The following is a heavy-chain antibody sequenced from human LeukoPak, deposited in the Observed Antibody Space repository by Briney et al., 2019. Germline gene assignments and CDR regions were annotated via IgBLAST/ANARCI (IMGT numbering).Heavy chain of an antibody. CDR3: AIYYYDSSGYFYAFDI. D-gene: IGHD3-22*01. V-gene: IGHV3-23*01. J-gene: IGHJ3*02. Sequence: GGSLRLSCAASGFTFSSFAMSWVRQAPGKGLAWVSGISGSGGSTYYADSVKGRFTISRDNSKNTLYLQMNSLRAEDTAVYSCAIYYYDSSGYFYAFDIWGQGTMVTVSS. CDR1: GFTFSSFA. CDR2: ISGSGGST.